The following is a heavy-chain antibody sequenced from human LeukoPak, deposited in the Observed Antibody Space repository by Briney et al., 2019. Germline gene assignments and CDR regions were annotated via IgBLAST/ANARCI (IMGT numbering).Heavy chain of an antibody. Sequence: ASVKVSCKASGYTFTSYGISWVRQAPGQGLEWIGWISAYNGNTNYAQKLQGRVTMTTDTSTSTAYMELRSLRSDDTAVYYCARAPSLQYCSSTSCYEVDYWGQGTLVTVSS. V-gene: IGHV1-18*01. CDR1: GYTFTSYG. D-gene: IGHD2-2*01. CDR3: ARAPSLQYCSSTSCYEVDY. CDR2: ISAYNGNT. J-gene: IGHJ4*02.